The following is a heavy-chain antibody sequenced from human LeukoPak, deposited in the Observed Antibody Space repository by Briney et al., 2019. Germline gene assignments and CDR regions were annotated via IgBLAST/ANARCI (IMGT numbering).Heavy chain of an antibody. CDR2: IKSKTDGGTT. D-gene: IGHD6-19*01. V-gene: IGHV3-15*01. CDR3: AKQRIGYSSGDDAFDI. CDR1: GFTFSNAW. Sequence: MAGGSLRLSCAASGFTFSNAWMSWVRQAPGKGLEWVGRIKSKTDGGTTDYAAPVKGRFTISRDDSKNTLYLQMNSLRAEDTAVYYCAKQRIGYSSGDDAFDIWGQGTMVTVSS. J-gene: IGHJ3*02.